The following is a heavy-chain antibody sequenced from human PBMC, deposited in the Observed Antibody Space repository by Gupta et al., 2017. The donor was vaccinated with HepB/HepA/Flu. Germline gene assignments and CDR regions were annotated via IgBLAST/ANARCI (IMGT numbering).Heavy chain of an antibody. V-gene: IGHV1-69*06. Sequence: QVQLVQSGAEVKKPGSSVTVSCKAPGGTFSSYAISWVRKAPGQGLEWMGGIIPIFGTANYAQKFQGRVTITADKSTSTAYMELSSLRSEDTAVYYCARGYCSSTSCYNYYYYYMDVWGKGTTVTVSS. CDR2: IIPIFGTA. J-gene: IGHJ6*03. CDR3: ARGYCSSTSCYNYYYYYMDV. CDR1: GGTFSSYA. D-gene: IGHD2-2*02.